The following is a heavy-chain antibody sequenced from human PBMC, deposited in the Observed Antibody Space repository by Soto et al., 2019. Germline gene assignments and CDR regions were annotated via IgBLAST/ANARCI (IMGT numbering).Heavy chain of an antibody. CDR3: ARDDGSWSIPSGY. CDR1: GFTFSSYS. J-gene: IGHJ4*02. Sequence: PVGSLRLSCAASGFTFSSYSMNWVRQAPGKGLEWVSSISSSSSYIYYADSVKGRFTISRDNAKNSLYLQMNSLRAEDTAVYYCARDDGSWSIPSGYWGQGTLVTVSS. D-gene: IGHD6-13*01. V-gene: IGHV3-21*01. CDR2: ISSSSSYI.